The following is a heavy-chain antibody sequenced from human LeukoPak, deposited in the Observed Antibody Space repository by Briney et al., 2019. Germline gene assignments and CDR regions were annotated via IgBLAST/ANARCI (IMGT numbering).Heavy chain of an antibody. J-gene: IGHJ4*02. CDR2: INHSGST. CDR1: SGSFSGYY. Sequence: PSETLSLTCAVYSGSFSGYYWSWIRQPPGKGLEWIGEINHSGSTNYNPSLKSRVTISVDTSKNQFSLKLSSVTAADTAVFYCARLGPDYYGSGSYYRYFDYWGQGTLVTVSS. CDR3: ARLGPDYYGSGSYYRYFDY. V-gene: IGHV4-34*01. D-gene: IGHD3-10*01.